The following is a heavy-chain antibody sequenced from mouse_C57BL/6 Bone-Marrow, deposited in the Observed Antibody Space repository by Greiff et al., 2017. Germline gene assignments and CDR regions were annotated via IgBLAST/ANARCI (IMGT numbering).Heavy chain of an antibody. V-gene: IGHV1-74*01. CDR1: GYTFTSYW. CDR3: AIRGPLYYKYYFDY. J-gene: IGHJ2*01. CDR2: IHPSDSDT. Sequence: QVQLKQPGAELVKPGASVKVSCKASGYTFTSYWMHWVKQRPGQGLEWIGRIHPSDSDTNYNQKFKGKATLTVDKSSSTAYMQLSSLTSEDSAVYYCAIRGPLYYKYYFDYWGQGTTLTVSS. D-gene: IGHD2-1*01.